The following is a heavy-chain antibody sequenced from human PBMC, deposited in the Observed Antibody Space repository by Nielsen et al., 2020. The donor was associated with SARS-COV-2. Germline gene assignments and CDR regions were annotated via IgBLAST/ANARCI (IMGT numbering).Heavy chain of an antibody. CDR2: ISWNSGSI. V-gene: IGHV3-9*01. D-gene: IGHD5-12*01. CDR3: ATSIVATMDYYYYGMDV. Sequence: LRLSCAASGFTFDDYAMHWVRQAPGKGLEWVSGISWNSGSIGYADSVKGRFTISRDNAKNSLYLQMNSLRAEDTALYYCATSIVATMDYYYYGMDVWGQGTTVTVSS. CDR1: GFTFDDYA. J-gene: IGHJ6*02.